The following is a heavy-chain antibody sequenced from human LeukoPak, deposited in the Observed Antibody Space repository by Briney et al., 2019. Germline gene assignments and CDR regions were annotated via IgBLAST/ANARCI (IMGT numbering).Heavy chain of an antibody. CDR1: GGSISSGEYY. Sequence: SETLSLTCTVSGGSISSGEYYWAWVRQPPGKGLEWIGSIYYSGSTYYNPSLKSRVTISVDPSKNQYSLKLSSVTAADTAIYYCARHGYSGSYLQYWGQGTLVTVSS. CDR2: IYYSGST. CDR3: ARHGYSGSYLQY. J-gene: IGHJ4*02. D-gene: IGHD1-26*01. V-gene: IGHV4-39*01.